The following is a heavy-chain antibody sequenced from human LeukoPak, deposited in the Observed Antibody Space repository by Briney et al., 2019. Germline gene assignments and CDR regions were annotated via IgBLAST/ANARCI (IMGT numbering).Heavy chain of an antibody. J-gene: IGHJ4*02. CDR1: GFTFSSYR. Sequence: PGGSLRLSCAASGFTFSSYRMSWVRQAPGKGLEWVSVIYSGGSTYYADSVKGRFTISRDNSKSTLYIQMNSLRAEDTAVYYCARAKPKNMVRGLIMRRESRYYFDYWGQGTLVTVSS. D-gene: IGHD3-10*01. CDR2: IYSGGST. V-gene: IGHV3-53*01. CDR3: ARAKPKNMVRGLIMRRESRYYFDY.